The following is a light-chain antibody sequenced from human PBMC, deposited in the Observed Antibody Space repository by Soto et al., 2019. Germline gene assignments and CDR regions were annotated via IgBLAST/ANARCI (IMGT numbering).Light chain of an antibody. CDR3: QHYSNWPPWT. CDR2: GAS. J-gene: IGKJ1*01. Sequence: EIVMTQSPATLSVSTGERATLSCRASQSISSNLAWYQQKPGQAPRLLIYGASTRAAAIPARFSGSGSGTEFTLTISSLKSEDFAVYFCQHYSNWPPWTFGQGTKVEIK. CDR1: QSISSN. V-gene: IGKV3-15*01.